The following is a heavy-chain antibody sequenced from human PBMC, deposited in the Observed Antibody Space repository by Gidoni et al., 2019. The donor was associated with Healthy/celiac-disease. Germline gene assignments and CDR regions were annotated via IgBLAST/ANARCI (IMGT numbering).Heavy chain of an antibody. V-gene: IGHV4-34*01. CDR3: ARSMVRGGGVDY. CDR2: LNHSGST. Sequence: QVQLQQWGAGLLKPSETLSPTCAAYGGSFSGYYWSWIRPRPGKGLEWIGELNHSGSTNYNPSLKSRVTISVDTSKNQFSLKLSSVTAADTAVYYCARSMVRGGGVDYWGQGTLVTVSS. D-gene: IGHD3-10*01. CDR1: GGSFSGYY. J-gene: IGHJ4*02.